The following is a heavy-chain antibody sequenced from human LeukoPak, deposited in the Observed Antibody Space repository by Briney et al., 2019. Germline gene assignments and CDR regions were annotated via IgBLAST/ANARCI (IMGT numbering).Heavy chain of an antibody. V-gene: IGHV4-59*01. CDR1: GGSISSYY. CDR2: IYYSGST. CDR3: ARGGPAGKDYFDY. Sequence: ASETLSLTCTVSGGSISSYYWSWIRQPPGKGLEWIGYIYYSGSTNYNPSLKSRVTISVDTSKNQFSLKLSSVTAADTAVYYCARGGPAGKDYFDYWGQGTLVTVSS. J-gene: IGHJ4*02. D-gene: IGHD6-13*01.